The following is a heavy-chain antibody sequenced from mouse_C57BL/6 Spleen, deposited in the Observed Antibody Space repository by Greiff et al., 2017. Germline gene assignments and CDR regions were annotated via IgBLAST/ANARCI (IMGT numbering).Heavy chain of an antibody. V-gene: IGHV5-9-1*02. CDR1: GFTFSSYA. J-gene: IGHJ4*01. D-gene: IGHD2-5*01. CDR2: ISSGGDYI. CDR3: TSYYSNYGNAMDY. Sequence: DVHLVESGEGLVKPGGSLKLSCAASGFTFSSYAMSWVRQTPEKRLEWVAYISSGGDYIYYADTVKGRFTISRDNARNTLYLQMSSLKSEDTAMYYCTSYYSNYGNAMDYWGQGTSVTVSS.